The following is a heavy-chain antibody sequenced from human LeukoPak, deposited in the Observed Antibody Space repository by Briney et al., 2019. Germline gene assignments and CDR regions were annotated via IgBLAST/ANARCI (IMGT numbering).Heavy chain of an antibody. CDR3: ASQFGYCSSTSCGVEIDY. J-gene: IGHJ4*02. Sequence: ASVKVSCKASGYTFTSYAMHWVRQAPGQRLEWMGWINAGNGNTKYSQKFQGRVTITRYTSASTAYMELSSLRSEDTAVYYCASQFGYCSSTSCGVEIDYWGQGTLVTVSS. CDR2: INAGNGNT. D-gene: IGHD2-2*03. V-gene: IGHV1-3*01. CDR1: GYTFTSYA.